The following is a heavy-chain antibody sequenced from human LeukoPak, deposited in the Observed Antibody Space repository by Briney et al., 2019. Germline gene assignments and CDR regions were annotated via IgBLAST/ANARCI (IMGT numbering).Heavy chain of an antibody. V-gene: IGHV1-18*01. D-gene: IGHD4-17*01. J-gene: IGHJ5*02. Sequence: ASVKVSCKASGYTFTSYGINWVRQASGQGLEWMGWISPYNGNTKYAEKIQRRVNITTDTSTSTAYMELRSLSSDDTAVYYCARDQRGYGDSSGASKWIDPWGQGTLVTVSS. CDR2: ISPYNGNT. CDR1: GYTFTSYG. CDR3: ARDQRGYGDSSGASKWIDP.